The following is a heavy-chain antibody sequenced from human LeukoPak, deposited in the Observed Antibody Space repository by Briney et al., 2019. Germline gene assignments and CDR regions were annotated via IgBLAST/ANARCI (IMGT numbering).Heavy chain of an antibody. CDR2: INQDGSEK. Sequence: GGALRLSCAASGFSFSSYWMTWVRQTPGKGLEWVAHINQDGSEKYYVDTVKGRFTISRDNAKNSLYLQMTGLRAEDTAVYYCARDKLMGGSYFVYWGQGSLVTVSS. J-gene: IGHJ4*02. CDR3: ARDKLMGGSYFVY. D-gene: IGHD5-12*01. CDR1: GFSFSSYW. V-gene: IGHV3-7*01.